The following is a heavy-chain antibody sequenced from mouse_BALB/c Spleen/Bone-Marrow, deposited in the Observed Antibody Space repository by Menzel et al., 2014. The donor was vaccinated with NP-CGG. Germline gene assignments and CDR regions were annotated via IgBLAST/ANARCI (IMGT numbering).Heavy chain of an antibody. CDR1: GFTFTDYY. V-gene: IGHV7-3*02. Sequence: KLEESGGGLGQPGGSLRLSCATSGFTFTDYYMSWVRQPPGKALEWLGFIRNKANGYTTEYSASVKGRFTISRDNSQSILYLQMNTLRAEDSATYYSARDTVITTHWYFDVWGAGTTVTVSS. D-gene: IGHD2-4*01. CDR3: ARDTVITTHWYFDV. J-gene: IGHJ1*01. CDR2: IRNKANGYTT.